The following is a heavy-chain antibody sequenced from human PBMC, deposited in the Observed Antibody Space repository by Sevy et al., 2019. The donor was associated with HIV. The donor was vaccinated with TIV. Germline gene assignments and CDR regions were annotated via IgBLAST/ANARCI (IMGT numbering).Heavy chain of an antibody. D-gene: IGHD2-2*01. CDR3: ARHCGGTSCSHAFDI. Sequence: SETLSLTCAVYGGSFSGYYWSWIRQPPGKGLEWIGEINHSGSTNYNPSLKSRVTISVDTSKNQFSLKLSSVTAADTARYYCARHCGGTSCSHAFDIWGQGTMVTVSS. CDR1: GGSFSGYY. CDR2: INHSGST. V-gene: IGHV4-34*01. J-gene: IGHJ3*02.